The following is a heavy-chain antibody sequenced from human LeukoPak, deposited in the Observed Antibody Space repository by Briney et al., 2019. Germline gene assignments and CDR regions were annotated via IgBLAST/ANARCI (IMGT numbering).Heavy chain of an antibody. V-gene: IGHV1-46*01. Sequence: EASVKVSCKASGYTFTSYSMHWMRQAPGQGLEWMGIINPSGGSTSYAQKFQGRVTMTRDTSTSTVYMELSSLRSEDTAVYYCARGVSGYNHFDYWGQGTLVTVSS. CDR2: INPSGGST. D-gene: IGHD5-24*01. J-gene: IGHJ4*02. CDR3: ARGVSGYNHFDY. CDR1: GYTFTSYS.